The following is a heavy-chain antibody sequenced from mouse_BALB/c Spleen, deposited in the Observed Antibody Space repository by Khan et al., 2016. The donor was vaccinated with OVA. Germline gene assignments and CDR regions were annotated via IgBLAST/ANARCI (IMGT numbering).Heavy chain of an antibody. D-gene: IGHD1-1*02. CDR2: INPSIGDT. J-gene: IGHJ2*01. CDR1: GYTFINYW. V-gene: IGHV1-7*01. CDR3: ARGGLRWDFDY. Sequence: QMQLEESGAELAKPGASVKMSCKASGYTFINYWILWVKQRPGQGLEWIGYINPSIGDTDNNQNLKDKATLTADKSSRTFYMQMSSLPSEDSAIYYCARGGLRWDFDYWGQGTTLTVSS.